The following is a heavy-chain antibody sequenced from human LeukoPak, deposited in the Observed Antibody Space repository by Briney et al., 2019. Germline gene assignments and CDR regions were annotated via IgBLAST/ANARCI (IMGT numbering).Heavy chain of an antibody. CDR3: AREVRRYDEAYYYYYGMDV. Sequence: PSGTLSLTCAVSGGSISGTNWWSWVRQPPRKGLEWIGEISHSGITNYNSSLKSRVTISVDKSENQFSLKLSSVTAADTAVYYCAREVRRYDEAYYYYYGMDVWGQGTTVTVSS. J-gene: IGHJ6*02. D-gene: IGHD5-12*01. CDR2: ISHSGIT. V-gene: IGHV4-4*02. CDR1: GGSISGTNW.